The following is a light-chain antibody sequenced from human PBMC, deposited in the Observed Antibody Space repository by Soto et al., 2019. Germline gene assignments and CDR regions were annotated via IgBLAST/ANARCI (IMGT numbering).Light chain of an antibody. CDR1: ESVSSN. J-gene: IGKJ5*01. Sequence: EVVMSQTPATLSVSQGERATLSCRASESVSSNLAWYQQRPGQAPRLVIYGASTRATGIPARFSGGGSGTEFTLTISCLQSEDFAVYYCQQFNSWPSITFGQGTRLEIK. CDR3: QQFNSWPSIT. CDR2: GAS. V-gene: IGKV3-15*01.